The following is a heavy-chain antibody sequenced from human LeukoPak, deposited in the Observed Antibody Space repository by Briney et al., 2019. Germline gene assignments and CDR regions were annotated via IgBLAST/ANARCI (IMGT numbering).Heavy chain of an antibody. CDR3: ARDLVPGVTLCGGFDY. J-gene: IGHJ4*02. V-gene: IGHV3-30*04. CDR1: GFTFSSYA. Sequence: GRSLRLSCAASGFTFSSYAMHWVRQAPGKGLEWVAVISYDGSNKYCADSMKGRFTISRDNSKNTLYLQMNSVRAEDTAVYYCARDLVPGVTLCGGFDYWGQGTLVTVSS. D-gene: IGHD2-21*02. CDR2: ISYDGSNK.